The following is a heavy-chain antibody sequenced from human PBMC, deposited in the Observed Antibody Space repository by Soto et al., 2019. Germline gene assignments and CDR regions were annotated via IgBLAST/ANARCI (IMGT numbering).Heavy chain of an antibody. CDR1: GGSLSSGGFY. Sequence: QVQLQESGPGLVKPSQTLSLTCTVSGGSLSSGGFYWSWIRQHPGKGLEGIGYIYYNGDTYYNPSLKSRVSISIDTSKNQFSLRLTSVTAADTAVYYCARSHRDNWGSPDYFDYWGQGTLVTVSS. CDR2: IYYNGDT. J-gene: IGHJ4*02. CDR3: ARSHRDNWGSPDYFDY. D-gene: IGHD7-27*01. V-gene: IGHV4-31*03.